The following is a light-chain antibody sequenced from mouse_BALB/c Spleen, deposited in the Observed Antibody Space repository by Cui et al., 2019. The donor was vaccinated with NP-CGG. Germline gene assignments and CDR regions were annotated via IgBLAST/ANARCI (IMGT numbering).Light chain of an antibody. CDR1: TGAVTTSNY. Sequence: QAVVTQTSALTTSPGETVTLTCRSSTGAVTTSNYANWVQEKPDHLFTGLIGGTNNRVPGVPARFSGSLIGDKAALTITGAQTEDEAIYFCGLWYNNHWVFGGGTKLTVL. V-gene: IGLV1*01. CDR3: GLWYNNHWV. CDR2: GTN. J-gene: IGLJ1*01.